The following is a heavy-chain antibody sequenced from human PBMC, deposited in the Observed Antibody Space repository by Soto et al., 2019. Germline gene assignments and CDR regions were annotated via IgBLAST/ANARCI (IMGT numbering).Heavy chain of an antibody. CDR1: GFTFSSYS. CDR2: ISSSSSTI. D-gene: IGHD3-22*01. J-gene: IGHJ4*02. V-gene: IGHV3-48*02. Sequence: EVQLVESGGGLVQPGGSLRLSCAASGFTFSSYSMNWVRQAPGKGLEGVSYISSSSSTIYYADSVKGRFTISRDNAKNSLYLQMNSLRDEDTAVYYCARDYYDSSGYYGGNYWGQGTLVTVSS. CDR3: ARDYYDSSGYYGGNY.